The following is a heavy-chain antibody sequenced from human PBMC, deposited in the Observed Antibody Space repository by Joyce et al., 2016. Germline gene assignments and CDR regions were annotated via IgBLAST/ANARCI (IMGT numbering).Heavy chain of an antibody. V-gene: IGHV1-3*01. J-gene: IGHJ4*02. D-gene: IGHD3/OR15-3a*01. CDR2: INSSDGDSGHT. CDR1: GYIFSTYV. Sequence: QVHLVQSAAEVKKPGASVKLSCKTSGYIFSTYVIHWVRQAPGQRLEWMGWINSSDGDSGHTRYSERFQGRVTITRDTSASTVYIDVSSLRSEDTAVYYCAREGSVSGLDLDYWGQGTLVTVSS. CDR3: AREGSVSGLDLDY.